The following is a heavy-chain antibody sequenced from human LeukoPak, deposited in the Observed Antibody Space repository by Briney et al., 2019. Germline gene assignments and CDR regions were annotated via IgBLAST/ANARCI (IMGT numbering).Heavy chain of an antibody. Sequence: ASVKVSCKASGGTFSSYAISWVRQAPGQGLEWMGGIIPIFGTANYAQKFQGRVTITADKSTSTAYMELSSLRSEDTAVYYCARYYSYGSYYFDYWGQGTLVTVSS. D-gene: IGHD5-18*01. CDR1: GGTFSSYA. J-gene: IGHJ4*02. CDR2: IIPIFGTA. V-gene: IGHV1-69*06. CDR3: ARYYSYGSYYFDY.